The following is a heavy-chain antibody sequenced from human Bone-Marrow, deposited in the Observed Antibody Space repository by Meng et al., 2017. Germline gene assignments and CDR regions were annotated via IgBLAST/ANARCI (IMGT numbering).Heavy chain of an antibody. D-gene: IGHD3-3*01. CDR2: INTNTGNP. Sequence: ASVKVSCKASAYTFTSYAMNWVRQAPGQGLEWMGWINTNTGNPTYAQGFTGRFVFSLDTSVSTAYLQISSLKAEDTAVYYCARVRFLEWLLPKYWYFDLWGRGNLV. CDR3: ARVRFLEWLLPKYWYFDL. V-gene: IGHV7-4-1*02. J-gene: IGHJ2*01. CDR1: AYTFTSYA.